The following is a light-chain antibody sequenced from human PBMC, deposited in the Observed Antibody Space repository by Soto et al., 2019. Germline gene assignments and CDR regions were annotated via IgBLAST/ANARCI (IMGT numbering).Light chain of an antibody. CDR2: DAS. Sequence: DIQMTQSPSTLSASVGDRVTITFRASQTIITWLAWYQQKPGKAPKLLIYDASNLEGGVPSRFSGSGSGTEFTLTISSLQPDDFATYYCQHYDTYSWTFGQGTKVEIK. CDR3: QHYDTYSWT. J-gene: IGKJ1*01. CDR1: QTIITW. V-gene: IGKV1-5*01.